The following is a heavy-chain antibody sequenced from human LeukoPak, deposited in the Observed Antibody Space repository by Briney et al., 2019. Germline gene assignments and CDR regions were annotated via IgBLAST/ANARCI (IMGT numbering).Heavy chain of an antibody. D-gene: IGHD3-10*01. Sequence: ASETLSLTCAVSGGSISSGGYSWRWIRQPPGKGMEWIGYIYHSGSTYYNPSLKSRVTISVDRSKNQFSLKLSSVTAADTAVYYCARSLNYYGSGSNWFDPWGQGTLVTVSS. CDR1: GGSISSGGYS. V-gene: IGHV4-30-2*01. J-gene: IGHJ5*02. CDR3: ARSLNYYGSGSNWFDP. CDR2: IYHSGST.